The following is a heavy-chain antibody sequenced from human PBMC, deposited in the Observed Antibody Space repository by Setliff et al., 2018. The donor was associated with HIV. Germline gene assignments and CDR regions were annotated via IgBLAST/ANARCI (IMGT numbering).Heavy chain of an antibody. Sequence: ASVKVSCKASGYTFTDYYMHWVQQAPGKGLEWMGRVDPEDGETIYAEKFQGRVTITADTSTDTAYMELSSLRSEDTAVYYCATVGAGYYDYMDVWGKGTTVTVSS. CDR2: VDPEDGET. D-gene: IGHD6-25*01. J-gene: IGHJ6*03. CDR1: GYTFTDYY. CDR3: ATVGAGYYDYMDV. V-gene: IGHV1-69-2*01.